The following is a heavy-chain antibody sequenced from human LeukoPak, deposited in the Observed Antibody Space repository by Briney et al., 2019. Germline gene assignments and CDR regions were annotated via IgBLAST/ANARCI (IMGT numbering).Heavy chain of an antibody. J-gene: IGHJ4*02. V-gene: IGHV1-18*01. Sequence: ASVKVSCKTSGYTFTTYGISWVRQAPGQGLEWMGWISTYNGNTNYAQKLQGRVTLTTDTSTTTAYMELRSLRADDTAFYYCARESGTIFGVGCWPDYWGQGTLVTVSS. CDR3: ARESGTIFGVGCWPDY. D-gene: IGHD3-3*01. CDR2: ISTYNGNT. CDR1: GYTFTTYG.